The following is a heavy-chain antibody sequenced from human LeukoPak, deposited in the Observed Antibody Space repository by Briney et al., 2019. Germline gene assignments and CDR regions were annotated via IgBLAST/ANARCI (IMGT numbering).Heavy chain of an antibody. V-gene: IGHV3-74*01. J-gene: IGHJ4*02. CDR1: GFTFSSYW. CDR3: AREEDTTYYYDSSGYPDY. Sequence: GGSLRLSCAASGFTFSSYWMHWVRQAPGKGLVWVSRINSDGSSTSYADSVKGRFTISRDNAKNTLYLQMSSLGAEDTAVYYCAREEDTTYYYDSSGYPDYWGQGTLVTVSS. D-gene: IGHD3-22*01. CDR2: INSDGSST.